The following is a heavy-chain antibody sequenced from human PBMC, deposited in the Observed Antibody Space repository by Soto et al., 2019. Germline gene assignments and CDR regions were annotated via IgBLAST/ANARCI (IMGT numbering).Heavy chain of an antibody. Sequence: QVQLVESGGGLVQPGGSLRLSCAASGFTFGDYGMSWIRQAAGKGLEWVSFLSRSGNTIYYADSVKGRFSISRDNAKNSVAQKRECLSVEDTATFFGARSSGWSETDALDMGGQGTMVTVSA. V-gene: IGHV3-11*01. CDR2: LSRSGNTI. CDR1: GFTFGDYG. D-gene: IGHD6-19*01. J-gene: IGHJ3*02. CDR3: ARSSGWSETDALDM.